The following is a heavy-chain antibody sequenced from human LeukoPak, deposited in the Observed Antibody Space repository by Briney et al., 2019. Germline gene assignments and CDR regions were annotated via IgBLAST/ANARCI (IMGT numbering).Heavy chain of an antibody. D-gene: IGHD1-1*01. V-gene: IGHV3-30*03. CDR3: ARDTSSVPHSVNWANNRFDP. CDR1: GFAFSSSA. J-gene: IGHJ5*02. Sequence: GGSLRLSCAASGFAFSSSAMHWVRLSPGKGLEWLAILSFDGSQMYYADSVKGRFTLSRDNSKNTLYLQIHSLRFDDTAIYYCARDTSSVPHSVNWANNRFDPWGQGTLVTVSS. CDR2: LSFDGSQM.